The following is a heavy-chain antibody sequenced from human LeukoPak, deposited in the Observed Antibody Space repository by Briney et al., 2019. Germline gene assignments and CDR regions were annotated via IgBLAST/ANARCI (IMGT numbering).Heavy chain of an antibody. CDR2: IYYSGST. CDR1: GGSISSYY. CDR3: AREGKRNPFGMDV. Sequence: SETLSLTCTVSGGSISSYYWSWIRQPPGKGLEWIGYIYYSGSTNYNPSLKSRVTISVDTSKNHFSLKLSSVTAADTAVYYCAREGKRNPFGMDVWGQGTTVTVSS. V-gene: IGHV4-59*12. D-gene: IGHD3-16*01. J-gene: IGHJ6*02.